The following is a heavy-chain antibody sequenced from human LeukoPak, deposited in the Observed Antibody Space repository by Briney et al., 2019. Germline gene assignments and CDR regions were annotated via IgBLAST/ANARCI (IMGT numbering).Heavy chain of an antibody. CDR2: ISGSGAKT. J-gene: IGHJ4*01. CDR3: ATQTITLVVVSRPFDY. Sequence: GGSLRLSCAASGFTFNTYPMHWVRQAPGKGLEWVALISGSGAKTNYADSVRGRFTISRDNSRSTVYLQMNSLKPDDTAVYYCATQTITLVVVSRPFDYWG. CDR1: GFTFNTYP. V-gene: IGHV3-30*02. D-gene: IGHD3-22*01.